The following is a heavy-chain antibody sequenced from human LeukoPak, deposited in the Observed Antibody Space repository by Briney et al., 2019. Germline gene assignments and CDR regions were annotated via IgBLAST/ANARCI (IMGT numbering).Heavy chain of an antibody. CDR3: AREGPVAGTHNNAFDI. J-gene: IGHJ3*02. D-gene: IGHD6-19*01. CDR1: GFTFSSYA. V-gene: IGHV3-30-3*01. CDR2: KSYDGSNK. Sequence: GGSLRLSCAASGFTFSSYAMHWVRQAPGKGLEWVAVKSYDGSNKYYADSVKGRFTISRDNSKNTLYLQMNSLRAEDTAVYYCAREGPVAGTHNNAFDIWGQGTMVTVSS.